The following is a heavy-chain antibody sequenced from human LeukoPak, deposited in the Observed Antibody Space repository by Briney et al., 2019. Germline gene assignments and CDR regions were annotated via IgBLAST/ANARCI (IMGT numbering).Heavy chain of an antibody. V-gene: IGHV4-39*07. CDR1: GGSISSSSYY. CDR2: IYHSGST. Sequence: SETLSLTCTVSGGSISSSSYYWGWIRQPPGKGPEWIGSIYHSGSTYYNPSLKSRVTISVDTSKNQFSLKLSSVTAADTAVYYCATQPGYAVLRFLEWLPPGGSWFDPWGQGTLVTVSS. CDR3: ATQPGYAVLRFLEWLPPGGSWFDP. J-gene: IGHJ5*02. D-gene: IGHD3-3*01.